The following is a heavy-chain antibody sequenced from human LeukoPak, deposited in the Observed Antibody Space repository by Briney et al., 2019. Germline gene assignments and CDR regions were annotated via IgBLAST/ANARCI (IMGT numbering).Heavy chain of an antibody. V-gene: IGHV3-74*01. CDR3: ARVGPDYYYGSGSYYPHYYGMDV. D-gene: IGHD3-10*01. CDR2: INSDGSST. Sequence: GGSLRLSCAASGFTFSSYWMHWVRQAPGKGLVWVSRINSDGSSTSYADSVKGRFTISRDNAKNTLYLQMNSLRAEDTAVYYCARVGPDYYYGSGSYYPHYYGMDVWGQGTTVTVSS. CDR1: GFTFSSYW. J-gene: IGHJ6*02.